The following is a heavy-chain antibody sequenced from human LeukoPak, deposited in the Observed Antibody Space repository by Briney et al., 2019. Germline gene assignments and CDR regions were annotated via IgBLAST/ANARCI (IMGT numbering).Heavy chain of an antibody. D-gene: IGHD4-17*01. V-gene: IGHV1-2*02. J-gene: IGHJ4*02. CDR1: GYTFTGYY. Sequence: GASVKVSCKASGYTFTGYYMHWVRQAPGQGLEWMGWINPNSGGTNYAQKFQGRVTMTRDTSISTAYMELSRLRSDDTAVYYCARDGGDGDYVLGYWGQGTLVTASS. CDR2: INPNSGGT. CDR3: ARDGGDGDYVLGY.